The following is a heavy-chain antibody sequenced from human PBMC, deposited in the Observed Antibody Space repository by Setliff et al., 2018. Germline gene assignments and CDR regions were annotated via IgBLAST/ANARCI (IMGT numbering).Heavy chain of an antibody. CDR1: GFTFSSYG. J-gene: IGHJ4*02. CDR3: AYYYFDY. D-gene: IGHD3-10*01. Sequence: GGSLRLSCAASGFTFSSYGMHWVRQAPGKGLEWVAFIRYDGSDKYCADSVKGRFTISRDNSKSTLFLQMNSLRTEDTAIYYCAYYYFDYWGQGTLVTVSS. CDR2: IRYDGSDK. V-gene: IGHV3-30*02.